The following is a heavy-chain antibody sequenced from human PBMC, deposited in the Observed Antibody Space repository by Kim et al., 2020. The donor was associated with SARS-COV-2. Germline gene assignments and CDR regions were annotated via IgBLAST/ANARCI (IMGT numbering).Heavy chain of an antibody. CDR1: GFTFGDYA. D-gene: IGHD3-9*01. CDR3: TRVPNYDIFYYYYYYGMDV. Sequence: GGSLRLSCTASGFTFGDYAMSWVRQAPGKGLEWVGFIRSKAYGGTTEYAASVKGRFTISRDDSKSIAYLQMNSLKTEDTAVYYCTRVPNYDIFYYYYYYGMDVWGQGTTVTVSS. V-gene: IGHV3-49*04. J-gene: IGHJ6*02. CDR2: IRSKAYGGTT.